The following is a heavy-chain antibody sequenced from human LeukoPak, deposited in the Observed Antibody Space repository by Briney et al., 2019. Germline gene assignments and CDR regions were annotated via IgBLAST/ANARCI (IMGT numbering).Heavy chain of an antibody. CDR1: GFSISNYW. CDR2: INQDGSEK. J-gene: IGHJ4*02. V-gene: IGHV3-7*01. Sequence: GGSLRLSCAVSGFSISNYWMDWARQAPGKGLEWVANINQDGSEKYCVDSVEGRFTISRDNAKNLLYLQMNSLRADDTAVYYFTRSLDFWGRGTLVTVSS. CDR3: TRSLDF.